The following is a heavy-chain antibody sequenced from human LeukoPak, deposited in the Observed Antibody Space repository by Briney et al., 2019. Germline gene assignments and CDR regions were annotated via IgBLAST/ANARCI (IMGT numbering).Heavy chain of an antibody. V-gene: IGHV3-23*01. Sequence: PGGSLRLSCAASGFTFSGSAMSWVRQAPGKGLEWVSAIDSGGVGTYYADSVKGRFTISRDKSKNTLSLHMNSLRAEDTAVYYCARDNWNDVEGAFDIWGQGTLVTVSS. CDR3: ARDNWNDVEGAFDI. D-gene: IGHD1-20*01. CDR2: IDSGGVGT. J-gene: IGHJ3*02. CDR1: GFTFSGSA.